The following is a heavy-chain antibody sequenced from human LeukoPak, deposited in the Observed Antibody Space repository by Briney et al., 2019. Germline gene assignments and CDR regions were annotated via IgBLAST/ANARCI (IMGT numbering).Heavy chain of an antibody. V-gene: IGHV3-11*01. J-gene: IGHJ3*02. CDR1: GFTSSDYY. CDR2: ISSSGSTI. D-gene: IGHD6-19*01. CDR3: ARESVAGNAFDI. Sequence: PGGSLRLSCAASGFTSSDYYMSWIRQAPGKGLEWVSYISSSGSTIYYADSVKGRFTISRDNAKNSLYLQMDSLRAEDTAVYYCARESVAGNAFDIWGQGTMVTVSS.